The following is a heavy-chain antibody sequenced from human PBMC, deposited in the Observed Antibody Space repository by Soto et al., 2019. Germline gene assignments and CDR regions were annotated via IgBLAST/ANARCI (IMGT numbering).Heavy chain of an antibody. CDR2: INAGNGNT. D-gene: IGHD3-9*01. V-gene: IGHV1-3*01. CDR1: GYTFTSYA. CDR3: ARDAYYDILTGHPTPNWFDP. J-gene: IGHJ5*02. Sequence: ASVKVSCKASGYTFTSYAMHWVRQAPGQRLEWMGWINAGNGNTKYSQKFQGRVTITRDTSASTAYMELSSLRSEDTAVYYCARDAYYDILTGHPTPNWFDPWGQGTLVTVSS.